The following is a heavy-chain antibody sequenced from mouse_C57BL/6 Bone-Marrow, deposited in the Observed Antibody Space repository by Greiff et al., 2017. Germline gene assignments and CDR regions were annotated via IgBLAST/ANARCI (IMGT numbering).Heavy chain of an antibody. CDR3: AGALIYYGHFDY. Sequence: EVKLLESEGGLVQPGSSMKLSCTASGFTFSDYYMAWVRQVPEKGLEWVANINYDGSSTYYLDSLKSRFIISRDNATNILYLQMSSLKSEDTATYYCAGALIYYGHFDYWGKGTTLTVSS. CDR2: INYDGSST. V-gene: IGHV5-16*01. CDR1: GFTFSDYY. D-gene: IGHD2-1*01. J-gene: IGHJ2*01.